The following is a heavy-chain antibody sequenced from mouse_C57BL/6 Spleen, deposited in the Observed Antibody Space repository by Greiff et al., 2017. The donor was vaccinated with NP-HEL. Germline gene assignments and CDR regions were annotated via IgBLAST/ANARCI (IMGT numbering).Heavy chain of an antibody. Sequence: QVQLQQPGAELVKPGASVKMSCKASGYTFTSYWITWVKQRPGQGLEWIGDIYPGSGSTNYNEKFKSKATLTVDTSSSTAYMQLSSLTSEDSAVYYCARGGGNWEGYAMDYWGQGTSVTVSS. J-gene: IGHJ4*01. CDR3: ARGGGNWEGYAMDY. CDR1: GYTFTSYW. D-gene: IGHD4-1*01. V-gene: IGHV1-55*01. CDR2: IYPGSGST.